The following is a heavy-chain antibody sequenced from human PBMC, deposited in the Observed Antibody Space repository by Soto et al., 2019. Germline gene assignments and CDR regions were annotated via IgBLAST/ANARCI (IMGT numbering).Heavy chain of an antibody. Sequence: ASVKVSCKASGYTFTSYYMHWVRQAPGQGLEWMGIINPSGGSTSYAQKFQGRVTMTRDTSTSTVYMELSSLRSEDTAVYYCARDSPKLRYFDWLSPHGYYGMDVWGQGTTVTVSS. CDR2: INPSGGST. CDR1: GYTFTSYY. J-gene: IGHJ6*02. D-gene: IGHD3-9*01. V-gene: IGHV1-46*01. CDR3: ARDSPKLRYFDWLSPHGYYGMDV.